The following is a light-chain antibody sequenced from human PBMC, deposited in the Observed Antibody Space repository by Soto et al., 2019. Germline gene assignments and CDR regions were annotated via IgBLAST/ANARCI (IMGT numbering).Light chain of an antibody. Sequence: EIVLTQSPGTLSLSPGERATLSCRASQSVSGTYLAWYQQTPGQAPRLLIYGASSRATGILDRFSGSGSGTDFTLTISRLEPEDFTVYYCQQYGTLPTTFGPGTKVDIK. CDR2: GAS. CDR1: QSVSGTY. J-gene: IGKJ3*01. V-gene: IGKV3-20*01. CDR3: QQYGTLPTT.